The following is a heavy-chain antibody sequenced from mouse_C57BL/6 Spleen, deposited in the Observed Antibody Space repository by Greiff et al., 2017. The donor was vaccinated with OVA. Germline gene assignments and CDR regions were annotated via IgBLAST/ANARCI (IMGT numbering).Heavy chain of an antibody. Sequence: VQLQQPGAELVKPGASVKLSCKASVYTFTSYWMPWVKQRPGQGLEWIGMIHPNSGSTNYNEKFKSKATLTVDKSSSTAYMQLSSLASEDSAVYYCARTAFGDYWGQGTTLTVSS. CDR3: ARTAFGDY. V-gene: IGHV1-64*01. J-gene: IGHJ2*01. CDR1: VYTFTSYW. CDR2: IHPNSGST.